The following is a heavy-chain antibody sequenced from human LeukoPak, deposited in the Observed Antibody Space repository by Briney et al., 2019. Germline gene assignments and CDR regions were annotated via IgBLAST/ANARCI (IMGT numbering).Heavy chain of an antibody. CDR3: ATVPLHYYGSGSYYVRFDY. V-gene: IGHV4-38-2*02. J-gene: IGHJ4*02. CDR2: IYHSGST. Sequence: SETLSLTCTVSGYSISSGYYWGWIRQPPGKGLEWIGSIYHSGSTYYNPSLKSRVTISVDTSKNQFSLKLSSVTAADTAVYYCATVPLHYYGSGSYYVRFDYWGQGTLVTVSS. CDR1: GYSISSGYY. D-gene: IGHD3-10*01.